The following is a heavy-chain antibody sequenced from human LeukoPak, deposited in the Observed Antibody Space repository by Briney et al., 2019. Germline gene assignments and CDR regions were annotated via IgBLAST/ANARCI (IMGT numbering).Heavy chain of an antibody. Sequence: SETLSLTCAVYGGSFTDYYWSWIRQPPGKGLEWIGEINHSGSTNYNPSLKSRVTISVDTSKNQFSLKLSSVTAADTAVYYCASLTGTTDYHYYYMDVWGKGTTVTVSS. CDR2: INHSGST. CDR1: GGSFTDYY. J-gene: IGHJ6*03. V-gene: IGHV4-34*01. D-gene: IGHD1-20*01. CDR3: ASLTGTTDYHYYYMDV.